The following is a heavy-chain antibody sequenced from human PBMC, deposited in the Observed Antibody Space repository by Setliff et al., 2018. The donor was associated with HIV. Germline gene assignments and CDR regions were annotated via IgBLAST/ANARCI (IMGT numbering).Heavy chain of an antibody. CDR1: GFTFNNYG. Sequence: GALRLSCGASGFTFNNYGMHWVRRAPGKGLEWVASISYHERDTFYADSVKGRFTISRDNSKNMLYLQMNSLTTEDTAVYYCAKPTTVVTSYYFDSWGQGTQGTVSS. J-gene: IGHJ4*02. V-gene: IGHV3-30*18. CDR2: ISYHERDT. D-gene: IGHD4-17*01. CDR3: AKPTTVVTSYYFDS.